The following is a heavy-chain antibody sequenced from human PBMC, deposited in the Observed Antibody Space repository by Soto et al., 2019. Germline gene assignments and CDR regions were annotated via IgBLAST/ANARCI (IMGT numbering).Heavy chain of an antibody. CDR3: ATGGPAADFDY. J-gene: IGHJ4*02. CDR1: GYTLNELS. Sequence: ASVKVSCKVSGYTLNELSMHWVRQAPGKGLEWMGGFDPEDGETVYAQKFQGRVTMTEDTSTDTANVELSSLRSEDTAVYYCATGGPAADFDYWGQGTLVTVSS. CDR2: FDPEDGET. D-gene: IGHD3-10*01. V-gene: IGHV1-24*01.